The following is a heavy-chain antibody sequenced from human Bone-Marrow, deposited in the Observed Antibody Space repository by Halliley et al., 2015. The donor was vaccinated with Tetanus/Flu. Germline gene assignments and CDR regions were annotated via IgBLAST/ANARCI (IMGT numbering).Heavy chain of an antibody. D-gene: IGHD2-2*01. J-gene: IGHJ5*02. CDR1: GASITSNNW. CDR2: ISYTETT. CDR3: ARILGGCSTTSCYFDP. Sequence: TLSLTCVVSGASITSNNWWTWVRQPPGQGLEWIGEISYTETTNYNPSLKSRVTISIDKSRSQFSLNLRSVTAADTAVYYCARILGGCSTTSCYFDPWGQGTLVTVSS. V-gene: IGHV4-4*02.